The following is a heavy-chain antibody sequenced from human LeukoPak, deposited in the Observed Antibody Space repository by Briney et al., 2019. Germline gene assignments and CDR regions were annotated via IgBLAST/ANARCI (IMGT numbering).Heavy chain of an antibody. J-gene: IGHJ4*02. CDR1: GYTFTSYY. Sequence: ASVKLSCKAPGYTFTSYYIHWVRQAPGQGLEWMGIINPSGGSTDYAQKFQGRVTMTRDTSTSTVYMELSSLISEDTAVYFCARDDHYGGASEDDYWGQGTLVTVSS. V-gene: IGHV1-46*01. D-gene: IGHD4/OR15-4a*01. CDR3: ARDDHYGGASEDDY. CDR2: INPSGGST.